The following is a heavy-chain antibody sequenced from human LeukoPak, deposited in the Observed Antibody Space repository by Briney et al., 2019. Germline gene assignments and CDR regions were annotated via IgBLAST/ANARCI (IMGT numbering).Heavy chain of an antibody. V-gene: IGHV4-4*02. CDR2: IYHSGST. CDR1: GGSISSSNW. CDR3: ARSGAPGVWDGLEAVAGTGGSYYFDY. Sequence: SETLSLTCAVSGGSISSSNWWSWVRQPPGKGLEWIGEIYHSGSTNYNPSLKSRVTISVDKSKNQFSLKLSSVTAADTAVYYCARSGAPGVWDGLEAVAGTGGSYYFDYWGQGTLVTVSS. J-gene: IGHJ4*02. D-gene: IGHD6-19*01.